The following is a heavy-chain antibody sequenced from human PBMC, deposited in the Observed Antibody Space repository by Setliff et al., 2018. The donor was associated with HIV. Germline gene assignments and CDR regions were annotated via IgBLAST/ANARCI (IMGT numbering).Heavy chain of an antibody. Sequence: ASVKVSCKASGDTFTSYYMHWVRRAPGQGLEWMGMISPSGASTKYAQRLQGRVTLTRDTSSSTVYVELSSLRSDDTAVYYCAREAEQGERSSSWYFDYWGQRTLVTVSS. CDR1: GDTFTSYY. CDR2: ISPSGAST. V-gene: IGHV1-46*01. J-gene: IGHJ4*02. CDR3: AREAEQGERSSSWYFDY. D-gene: IGHD6-6*01.